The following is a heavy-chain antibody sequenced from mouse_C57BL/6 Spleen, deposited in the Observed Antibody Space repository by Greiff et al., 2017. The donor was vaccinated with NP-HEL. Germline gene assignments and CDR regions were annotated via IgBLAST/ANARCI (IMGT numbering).Heavy chain of an antibody. CDR1: GYAFSSSW. Sequence: VMLVESGPELVKPGASVKISCKASGYAFSSSWMNWVKQRPGKGLEWIGRIYPGDGDTNYNGKFKGKATLTADKSSSTAYMQLSSLTSEDSAVYFCARGLGGTTFDYWGQGTTLTVSS. CDR2: IYPGDGDT. J-gene: IGHJ2*01. CDR3: ARGLGGTTFDY. D-gene: IGHD4-1*01. V-gene: IGHV1-82*01.